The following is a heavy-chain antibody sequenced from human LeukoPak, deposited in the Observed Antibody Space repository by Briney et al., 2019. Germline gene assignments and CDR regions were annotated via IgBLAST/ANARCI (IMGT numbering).Heavy chain of an antibody. CDR1: GYTFTGYY. V-gene: IGHV1-8*02. D-gene: IGHD3-10*01. CDR3: ARGPPGRNAFDI. J-gene: IGHJ3*02. Sequence: AASVKVSCKASGYTFTGYYMHWVRQATGQGLEWMGWMNPNSGNTGYAQKFQGRVTMTRNTSISTAYMELSSLRSEDTAVYYCARGPPGRNAFDIWGQGTMVTVSS. CDR2: MNPNSGNT.